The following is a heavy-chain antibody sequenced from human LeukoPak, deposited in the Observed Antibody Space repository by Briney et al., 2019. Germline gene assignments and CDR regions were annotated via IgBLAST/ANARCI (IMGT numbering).Heavy chain of an antibody. J-gene: IGHJ5*02. CDR1: GYNFRNYW. D-gene: IGHD1-14*01. CDR2: IDPSDSYT. V-gene: IGHV5-10-1*01. CDR3: ARHRSPAHWFDP. Sequence: KLGESLKISCKGSGYNFRNYWITWVRQLPGKGLEWMGRIDPSDSYTNYSPSFEGHVTLSVDKSVSTAYLQWSRLKASDTAIYYCARHRSPAHWFDPWGQGTLVTVSS.